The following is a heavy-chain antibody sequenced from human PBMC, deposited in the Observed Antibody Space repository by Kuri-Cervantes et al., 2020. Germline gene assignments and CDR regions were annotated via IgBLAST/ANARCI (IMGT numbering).Heavy chain of an antibody. V-gene: IGHV1-24*01. CDR2: FDPEDGET. J-gene: IGHJ4*02. CDR1: GFTFTSSA. D-gene: IGHD5-12*01. CDR3: ATVISGREGEFDY. Sequence: ASVKVSCKASGFTFTSSAVQWVRQAPGKGLEWMGGFDPEDGETIYAQKFQGRVTMTEDTSTDTAYMELSSLRSEDTAVYYCATVISGREGEFDYWGQGTLVTVSS.